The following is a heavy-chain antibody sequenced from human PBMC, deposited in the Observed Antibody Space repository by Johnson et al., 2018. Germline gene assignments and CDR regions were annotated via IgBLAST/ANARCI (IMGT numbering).Heavy chain of an antibody. CDR3: ASKSGQLLYEAFDI. Sequence: QVRLVQSGGGLVKPGGSLRLSCAASRFTFSDYYMSWIRQAPGQGLEWVPYISSSGSTLYYAASVKGRFTNPRDKAKNSLYLQMNSLRAEDTAVYYCASKSGQLLYEAFDIWGQGTMVTVSS. CDR2: ISSSGSTL. V-gene: IGHV3-11*04. J-gene: IGHJ3*02. D-gene: IGHD2-2*02. CDR1: RFTFSDYY.